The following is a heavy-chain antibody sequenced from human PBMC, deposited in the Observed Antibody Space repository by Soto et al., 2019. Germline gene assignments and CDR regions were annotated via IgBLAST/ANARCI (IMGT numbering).Heavy chain of an antibody. CDR2: ISFHGGRT. CDR3: VKEGFWSGNSSAAIVSFDY. J-gene: IGHJ4*02. V-gene: IGHV3-64D*06. Sequence: GGSLRLSCSASGFTFTTYAMHWGRQATGKILECVSAISFHGGRTYYADSVKGRFTISRDKSKNTLYLQMSILRAEDTAVYYCVKEGFWSGNSSAAIVSFDYWGQGTLVTVSS. CDR1: GFTFTTYA. D-gene: IGHD3-3*01.